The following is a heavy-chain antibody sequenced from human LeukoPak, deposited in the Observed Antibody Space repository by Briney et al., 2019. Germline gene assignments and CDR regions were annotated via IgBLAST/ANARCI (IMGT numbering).Heavy chain of an antibody. CDR3: ARGVTMVRGPWAY. Sequence: SETLSLTCAVSGGSISSSNWWSWVRQPPGKGLEWIGEIYYSGSTYYNPSLKSRVTISVDTSKNQFSLKLSSVTAADTAVYYCARGVTMVRGPWAYWGQGTLVTVSS. D-gene: IGHD3-10*01. J-gene: IGHJ4*02. CDR1: GGSISSSNW. CDR2: IYYSGST. V-gene: IGHV4-4*02.